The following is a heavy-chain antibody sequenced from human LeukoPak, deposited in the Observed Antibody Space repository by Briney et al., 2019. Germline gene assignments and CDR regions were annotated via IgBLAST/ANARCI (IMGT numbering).Heavy chain of an antibody. J-gene: IGHJ4*02. D-gene: IGHD6-19*01. CDR2: IKSETDGGTT. CDR1: GGSFSDYY. CDR3: ATADSSGWWRGY. V-gene: IGHV3-15*07. Sequence: ETLSLTCAVYGGSFSDYYWNWIRQSPGKGLEWVGRIKSETDGGTTDYAAPVKGRFTISRDDSRDTLYLQMNSLKTEDTAMYYCATADSSGWWRGYWGQGTLVTVSS.